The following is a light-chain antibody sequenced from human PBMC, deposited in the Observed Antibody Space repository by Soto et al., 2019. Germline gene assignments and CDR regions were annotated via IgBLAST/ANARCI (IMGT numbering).Light chain of an antibody. J-gene: IGLJ2*01. V-gene: IGLV1-40*01. Sequence: QSVLMHPPSVSGAPGQWVTISSTGSSSNIGAGYDVHWYQHLPGTAPKLLIYGNSNRPSGVPDRFSGSKSGTSASLAITGLQAEDEADYYCQSYDSSLSGVVFGGGTKLTVL. CDR2: GNS. CDR3: QSYDSSLSGVV. CDR1: SSNIGAGYD.